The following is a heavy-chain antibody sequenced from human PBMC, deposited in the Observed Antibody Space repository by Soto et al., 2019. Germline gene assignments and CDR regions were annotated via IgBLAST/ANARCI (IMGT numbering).Heavy chain of an antibody. CDR2: ISGGGIST. CDR1: GFTFSNYA. D-gene: IGHD3-10*01. V-gene: IGHV3-23*01. CDR3: ARDAISMVRGTNNWFDP. J-gene: IGHJ5*02. Sequence: EVQLLESGGGLVQPGGSLTLSCAASGFTFSNYAMSWVRQAPGKGLEWVSAISGGGISTYYADSVRGRFTISRDNSRNTLYLRMNRLRAEDTAVYYCARDAISMVRGTNNWFDPWGQATLVTVSS.